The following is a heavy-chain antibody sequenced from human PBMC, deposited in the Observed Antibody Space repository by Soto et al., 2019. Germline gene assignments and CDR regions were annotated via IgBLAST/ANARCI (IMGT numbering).Heavy chain of an antibody. CDR1: GYTFTNYY. V-gene: IGHV1-46*01. CDR3: ARDFSGPMDY. Sequence: ASVKVSCKASGYTFTNYYMHWVRQAPGQGLEWMGIIYPSGGSTRNAQKFQGRVTMTRDTSTSTVYMELSSLRSEDTAVYYCARDFSGPMDYWGRGTLVTSPQ. J-gene: IGHJ4*02. D-gene: IGHD3-10*01. CDR2: IYPSGGST.